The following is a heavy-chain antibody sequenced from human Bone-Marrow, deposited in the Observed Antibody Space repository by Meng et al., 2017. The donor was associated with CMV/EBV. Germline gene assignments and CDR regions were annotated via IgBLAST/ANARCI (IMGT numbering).Heavy chain of an antibody. CDR3: AREGPGIAVAGPYYFDY. V-gene: IGHV6-1*01. CDR1: GDSVSSNSAA. J-gene: IGHJ4*02. Sequence: SQTLSLTCAISGDSVSSNSAAWNWIRQSPSRGLEWLGRTYYRSKWYNDYAVSVKSRMTINPDASKNQFSLQLNSVTPEDTAVYYCAREGPGIAVAGPYYFDYWGQGTLVTFYS. D-gene: IGHD6-19*01. CDR2: TYYRSKWYN.